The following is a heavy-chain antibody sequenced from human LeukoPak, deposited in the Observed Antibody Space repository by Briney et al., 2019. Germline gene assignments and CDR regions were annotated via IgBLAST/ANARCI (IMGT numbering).Heavy chain of an antibody. CDR1: GFTFDDYG. V-gene: IGHV3-20*04. CDR3: ARDRTMIVVVPDAFDI. Sequence: PGGSLRLSCAASGFTFDDYGMSWVRQAPGKGLEWVSGINWNGGSTGYADSAKGRFTISRDNAKNSLYLQMNSLRAEDTALYYCARDRTMIVVVPDAFDIWGTGTMVTVS. J-gene: IGHJ3*02. D-gene: IGHD3-22*01. CDR2: INWNGGST.